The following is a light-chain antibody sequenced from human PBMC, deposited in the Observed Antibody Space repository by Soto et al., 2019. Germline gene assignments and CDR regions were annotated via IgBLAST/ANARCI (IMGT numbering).Light chain of an antibody. Sequence: QSVLTQPPSASGSPGQSVTISCTGTSSDVGGYNYVSWYQHHPGKAPELMIYEVTKRPSGVPDRFSGSKSGNTASLTVSGLQAEDEADYYCSSYAGSSNLLFGGGTKVTVL. CDR3: SSYAGSSNLL. CDR2: EVT. CDR1: SSDVGGYNY. V-gene: IGLV2-8*01. J-gene: IGLJ2*01.